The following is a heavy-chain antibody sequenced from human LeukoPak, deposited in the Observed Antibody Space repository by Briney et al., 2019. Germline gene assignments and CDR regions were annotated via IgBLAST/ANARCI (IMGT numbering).Heavy chain of an antibody. J-gene: IGHJ3*02. CDR1: EFTFSSYT. CDR2: ISSSSSSI. Sequence: GGSLRLSCAASEFTFSSYTLNWVRQAPGQGLQWVSSISSSSSSIYYADSVKGRFTISRDNAKNSLYLQMNSLRAEDMALYYCAKDIAGGYSYGYDAFDIWGQGTMVTVSS. CDR3: AKDIAGGYSYGYDAFDI. D-gene: IGHD5-18*01. V-gene: IGHV3-21*04.